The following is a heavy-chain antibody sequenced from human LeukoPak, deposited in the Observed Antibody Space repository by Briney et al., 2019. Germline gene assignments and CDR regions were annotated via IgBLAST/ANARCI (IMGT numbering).Heavy chain of an antibody. CDR1: GFTFSSYA. J-gene: IGHJ2*01. CDR2: IWYDGSNK. D-gene: IGHD4-17*01. Sequence: PGRSLRLSCAASGFTFSSYAMHWVRQAPGKGLEWVAVIWYDGSNKYYADSVKGRFTISRDNSKNTLYLQMNSLRAEDTAVYYCARGDGDYAGGYFDLWGRGTLVTASS. V-gene: IGHV3-33*08. CDR3: ARGDGDYAGGYFDL.